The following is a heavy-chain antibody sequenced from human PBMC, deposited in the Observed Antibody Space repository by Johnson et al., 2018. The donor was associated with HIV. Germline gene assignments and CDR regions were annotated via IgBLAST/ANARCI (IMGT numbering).Heavy chain of an antibody. CDR1: GFTFSNAW. V-gene: IGHV3-15*01. CDR3: TTGSCIDGVCWAM. D-gene: IGHD2-8*01. J-gene: IGHJ1*01. CDR2: IKSKYHDETT. Sequence: VQLVESGGGLVQPGGSLRLSCAASGFTFSNAWMSWVRQAPGKGLEWVGRIKSKYHDETTDYAAPVKGRFAISRDDSKNTVYLQMNSLKAEDTAVYYCTTGSCIDGVCWAMWG.